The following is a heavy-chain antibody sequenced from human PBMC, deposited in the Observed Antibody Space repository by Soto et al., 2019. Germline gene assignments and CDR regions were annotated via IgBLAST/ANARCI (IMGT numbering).Heavy chain of an antibody. Sequence: QVQLVESGGGVVQPGRSLRLSCAASGFTFSSYGMHWVRQAPGKGLEWVAVISYDGSNKYYADSVKGRFTISRDNSKNTLYLQMNSLRAEDTAVYYCAKDQEPGSGWFGYYGMDVWGQGTTVTVSS. V-gene: IGHV3-30*18. CDR3: AKDQEPGSGWFGYYGMDV. D-gene: IGHD6-19*01. CDR1: GFTFSSYG. J-gene: IGHJ6*02. CDR2: ISYDGSNK.